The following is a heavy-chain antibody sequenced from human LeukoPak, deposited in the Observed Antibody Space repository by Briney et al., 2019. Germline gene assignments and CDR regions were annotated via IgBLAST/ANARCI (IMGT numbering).Heavy chain of an antibody. CDR1: GFTFSSYA. D-gene: IGHD3-10*01. CDR3: ARDRGSGWGSYYNSWFDP. CDR2: ISYDGSNK. J-gene: IGHJ5*02. V-gene: IGHV3-30-3*01. Sequence: GGSLRLSCAASGFTFSSYAMHWVRQAPGKGLEWVAVISYDGSNKYYADSVKGRFTISRDNSKNTVYLQMNSLRAEDTAGYYCARDRGSGWGSYYNSWFDPWGQGKLVTVSS.